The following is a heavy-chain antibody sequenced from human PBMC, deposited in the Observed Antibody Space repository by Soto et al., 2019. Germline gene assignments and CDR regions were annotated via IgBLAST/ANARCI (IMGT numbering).Heavy chain of an antibody. CDR3: GKIYGIAARQRYFVY. D-gene: IGHD6-6*01. Sequence: GGSLRLSCAASGFTFSSYAMSWVRQAPGKGLEWVSAISGSGGSTYYGDSVKGRFTISMDNSKNTLYLQMNILRAEDTAVYYCGKIYGIAARQRYFVYWGQGTLVSVSS. CDR1: GFTFSSYA. J-gene: IGHJ4*02. V-gene: IGHV3-23*01. CDR2: ISGSGGST.